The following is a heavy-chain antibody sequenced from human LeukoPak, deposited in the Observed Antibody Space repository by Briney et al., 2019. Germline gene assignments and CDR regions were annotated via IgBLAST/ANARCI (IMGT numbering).Heavy chain of an antibody. J-gene: IGHJ4*02. V-gene: IGHV4-38-2*02. D-gene: IGHD5-24*01. Sequence: PSETLSLTCTVSGASISGGYYWGWIRQPPGKGLEWIGNFYHSGSTYYNASLQSRVTISVDTPKNQFSLKLNSVTAADTAVYYCARVRDGYIFDNWGQGTLVTVSS. CDR1: GASISGGYY. CDR2: FYHSGST. CDR3: ARVRDGYIFDN.